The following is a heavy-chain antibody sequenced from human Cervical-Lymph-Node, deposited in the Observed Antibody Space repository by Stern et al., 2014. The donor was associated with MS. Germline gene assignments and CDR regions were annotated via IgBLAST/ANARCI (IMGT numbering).Heavy chain of an antibody. CDR1: GGTFSSYA. D-gene: IGHD2-15*01. V-gene: IGHV1-69*01. Sequence: QLVQSGAEVKKPGSSVKVSCKASGGTFSSYAISWVRQAPGQGLEWMGGIIPIFGTANYQQKFQGRVTITADESTSTAYMELSSLRSEDTAVYYCARVGTYCSGGSCYSRWFDPWGQGTLVTVSS. CDR2: IIPIFGTA. J-gene: IGHJ5*02. CDR3: ARVGTYCSGGSCYSRWFDP.